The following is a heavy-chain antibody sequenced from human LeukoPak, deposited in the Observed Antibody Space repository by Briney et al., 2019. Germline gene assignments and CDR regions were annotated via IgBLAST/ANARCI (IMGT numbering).Heavy chain of an antibody. CDR1: GGSISSGGYY. V-gene: IGHV4-31*03. CDR2: IYYSGST. CDR3: AREDYYDRSFGY. D-gene: IGHD3-22*01. Sequence: PSQTLSLTCTVSGGSISSGGYYWSWIRQHPGKGLEWIGYIYYSGSTYYNPSLKSRVTISADTSKNQFSLKLSSVTAADTAVYYCAREDYYDRSFGYWGQGTLVTVSS. J-gene: IGHJ4*02.